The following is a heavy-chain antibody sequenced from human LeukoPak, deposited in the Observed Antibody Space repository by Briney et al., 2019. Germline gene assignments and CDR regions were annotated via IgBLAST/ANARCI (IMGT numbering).Heavy chain of an antibody. V-gene: IGHV4-39*07. CDR1: GGSISSSSYY. Sequence: SETLSLTCTVSGGSISSSSYYWGWIRQPPGKGLEWIGSIYYSGYTYYIPSLKSRVTISVDTSKTQFSLKLTSVTAADTAVYYCARLGPGGHGEFDYWGQGTLVTVSS. CDR2: IYYSGYT. D-gene: IGHD3-10*01. CDR3: ARLGPGGHGEFDY. J-gene: IGHJ4*02.